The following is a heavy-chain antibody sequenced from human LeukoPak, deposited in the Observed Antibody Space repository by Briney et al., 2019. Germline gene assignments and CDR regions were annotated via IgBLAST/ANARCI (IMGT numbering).Heavy chain of an antibody. V-gene: IGHV3-30*03. CDR1: GFTFSSYS. Sequence: GGSLRLSCAASGFTFSSYSMNWVRQAPGKGLEWVALISKDGTTLNYAASVKGRFTISRDNSNNMLYLQMNSLRTEDTAVYYCTSATFEVGGAVDYWGQGTLVTVSS. CDR3: TSATFEVGGAVDY. D-gene: IGHD3-3*01. CDR2: ISKDGTTL. J-gene: IGHJ4*02.